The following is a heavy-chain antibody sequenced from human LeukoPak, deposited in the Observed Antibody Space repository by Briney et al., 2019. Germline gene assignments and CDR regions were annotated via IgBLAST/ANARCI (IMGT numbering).Heavy chain of an antibody. Sequence: ASVKVSCKASGYTFTGYYMHWVRQAPGERLKWMGWTNPNNSDTIYAQKFQGRVTMTRDTSLSTGYKELSSLRSDDTAVYYCAREVGGSFDYWGQGTLVTVSS. D-gene: IGHD4-23*01. CDR2: TNPNNSDT. CDR3: AREVGGSFDY. CDR1: GYTFTGYY. J-gene: IGHJ4*02. V-gene: IGHV1-2*02.